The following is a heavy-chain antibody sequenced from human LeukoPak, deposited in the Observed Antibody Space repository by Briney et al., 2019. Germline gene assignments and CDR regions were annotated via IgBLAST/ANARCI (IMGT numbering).Heavy chain of an antibody. D-gene: IGHD6-13*01. CDR2: VYYSGGT. CDR1: GGSISSYY. CDR3: ARAVSWTDYYYYMDV. V-gene: IGHV4-59*01. J-gene: IGHJ6*03. Sequence: SETLSLTCTVSGGSISSYYWSWIRQPPGKELEWIGYVYYSGGTNYNPSLKSRVTISVDTSKNQFSLKLSSVTAADTAVYYCARAVSWTDYYYYMDVWDKGTTVTVSS.